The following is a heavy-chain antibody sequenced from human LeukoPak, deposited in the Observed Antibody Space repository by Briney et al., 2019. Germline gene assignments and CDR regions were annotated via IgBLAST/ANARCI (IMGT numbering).Heavy chain of an antibody. J-gene: IGHJ5*02. CDR3: AKDPTMIVVFIPAS. Sequence: PGGSLRLSCAASGFTFSSYAMSWVRQAPGKGLEWVSAISGSGGSTYYADSVKGRFTISRDNSKNTLYLQMNSLRAEDTALYSCAKDPTMIVVFIPASWGQGTLVTVSS. CDR1: GFTFSSYA. V-gene: IGHV3-23*01. CDR2: ISGSGGST. D-gene: IGHD3-22*01.